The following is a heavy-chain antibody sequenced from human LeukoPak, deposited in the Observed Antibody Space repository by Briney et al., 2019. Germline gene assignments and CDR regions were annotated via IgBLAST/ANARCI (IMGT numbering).Heavy chain of an antibody. Sequence: SSETLSLACTVSGGSISSSSYYWGWIRQPPGKGLEWIGSIYYSGSTYYNPSLKSRVTISVDTSKNQFSLKLSSVTAADTAVYYCARDEGRNSLNYDFWSGYPEPLSFDPWGQGTLVTVSS. CDR2: IYYSGST. V-gene: IGHV4-39*07. J-gene: IGHJ5*02. D-gene: IGHD3-3*01. CDR1: GGSISSSSYY. CDR3: ARDEGRNSLNYDFWSGYPEPLSFDP.